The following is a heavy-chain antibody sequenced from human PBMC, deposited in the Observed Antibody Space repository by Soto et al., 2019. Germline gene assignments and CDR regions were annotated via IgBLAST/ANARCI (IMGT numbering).Heavy chain of an antibody. Sequence: ASVKVSCKASGYSFANYGITWVRQAPGQGLEWMGWISGYNSNTNYAQKLQGRVTMTTDASTSTAYMELRSLRSDDTAVYYCARDSSSWYSSYYYGMDVWGQGTXVTVSS. V-gene: IGHV1-18*01. CDR3: ARDSSSWYSSYYYGMDV. CDR1: GYSFANYG. D-gene: IGHD6-13*01. CDR2: ISGYNSNT. J-gene: IGHJ6*02.